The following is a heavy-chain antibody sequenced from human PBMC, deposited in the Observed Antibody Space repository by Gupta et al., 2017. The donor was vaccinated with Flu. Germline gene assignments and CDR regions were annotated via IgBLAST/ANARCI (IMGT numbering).Heavy chain of an antibody. Sequence: VQLSAYGGGLVQPEGSLRPSCLVSGFSFSKYAITCVRHAPGARLASGSGIRCIGDRTYYTDSVGGRFTISRYDAKNTLYLDMKCLRAEDTAVYYCAKDSVSSRSEHFDSWGQGTLVAVSS. D-gene: IGHD3-10*01. CDR2: IRCIGDRT. CDR1: GFSFSKYA. CDR3: AKDSVSSRSEHFDS. J-gene: IGHJ4*02. V-gene: IGHV3-23*01.